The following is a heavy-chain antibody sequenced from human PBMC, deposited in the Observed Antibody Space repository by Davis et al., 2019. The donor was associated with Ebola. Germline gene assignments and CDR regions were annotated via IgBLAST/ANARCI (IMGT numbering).Heavy chain of an antibody. D-gene: IGHD3-10*01. CDR1: GFTVSDNY. V-gene: IGHV3-66*02. CDR3: ARAQYYYGSGSYYPSHFDY. CDR2: IYVGGDT. J-gene: IGHJ4*02. Sequence: GESLKISCAVSGFTVSDNYVTWVRQAPGKGLEWVAVIYVGGDTYYTDSVKGRFTISRDNSKNTLYLQMNSLRAEDTAVYYCARAQYYYGSGSYYPSHFDYWGQGTRVTVSS.